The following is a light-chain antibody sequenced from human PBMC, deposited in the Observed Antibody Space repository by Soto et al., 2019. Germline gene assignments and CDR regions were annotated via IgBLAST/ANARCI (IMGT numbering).Light chain of an antibody. CDR2: DAS. CDR1: QSVSSY. V-gene: IGKV3-11*01. CDR3: QQPPFT. J-gene: IGKJ3*01. Sequence: EIVLTQSPATLSLSPGERATLSCRASQSVSSYLAWYQQKPGQAPRLLIYDASNRAAGIPARFSGSGSVTDFTLPISSLEPEDCAVYYCQQPPFTCGPGTKVDI.